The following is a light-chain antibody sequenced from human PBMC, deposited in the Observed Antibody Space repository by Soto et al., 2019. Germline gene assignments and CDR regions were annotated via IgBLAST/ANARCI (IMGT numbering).Light chain of an antibody. CDR1: QSINSN. CDR2: RAS. V-gene: IGKV3-15*01. J-gene: IGKJ4*01. CDR3: QQYNSWPLT. Sequence: IVMTQSPATLSVSPGERATLSCRASQSINSNLAWYQQKPGQAPRLLMFRASIRATGFPARFSGSGSGTEFNITISSLQSEDSAIYYCQQYNSWPLTFGGGTKVDIK.